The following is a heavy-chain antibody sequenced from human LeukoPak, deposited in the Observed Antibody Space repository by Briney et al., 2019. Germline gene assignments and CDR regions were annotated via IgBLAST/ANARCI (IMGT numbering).Heavy chain of an antibody. D-gene: IGHD1-26*01. CDR1: GLTFDDYA. Sequence: PGGSLRLSCAASGLTFDDYAMHWVRQAPGKGLEWVSLISGDGGSTYYADSVKGRFTISRDNSKNSLYLQMNSLRTEDTALYYCAKDMDVVGATRGYFDYWGQGTLVTVSS. CDR3: AKDMDVVGATRGYFDY. V-gene: IGHV3-43*02. CDR2: ISGDGGST. J-gene: IGHJ4*02.